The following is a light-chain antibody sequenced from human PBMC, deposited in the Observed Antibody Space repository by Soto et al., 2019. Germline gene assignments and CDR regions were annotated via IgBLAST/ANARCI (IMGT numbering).Light chain of an antibody. V-gene: IGLV2-14*01. J-gene: IGLJ2*01. CDR1: SSDVGGYNY. CDR2: EVS. CDR3: TSYTSSVTLI. Sequence: QSALTQPASVSGSPGQSITIPCTGTSSDVGGYNYVSWYQQHPGKAPKLMIYEVSNRPSGVSNRFSGSKSGNTASLTISGLQAEDEADYYCTSYTSSVTLIFGGGTKLTVL.